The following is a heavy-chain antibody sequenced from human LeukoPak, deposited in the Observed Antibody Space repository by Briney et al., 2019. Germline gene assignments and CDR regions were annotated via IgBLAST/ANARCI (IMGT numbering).Heavy chain of an antibody. CDR3: ARQIWFGESPFDP. CDR2: IYYSGST. CDR1: GGSISSSSYY. V-gene: IGHV4-39*01. D-gene: IGHD3-10*01. J-gene: IGHJ5*02. Sequence: PSETLSLTCTVSGGSISSSSYYWGWIRQPPGKGLEWIGSIYYSGSTYYNPSLKSRVTISVDTSKNQFSLKLSSVTAADTAVYYCARQIWFGESPFDPWGQGTLVTVSS.